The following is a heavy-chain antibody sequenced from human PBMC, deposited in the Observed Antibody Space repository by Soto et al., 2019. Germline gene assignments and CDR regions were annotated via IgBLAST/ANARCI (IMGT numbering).Heavy chain of an antibody. D-gene: IGHD4-4*01. Sequence: PGGSLRLSWAASGFTFSSYAMHCVRQAPGKGLEWVAVISYDGSNKYYADSVKGRFTISRDNSKNTLYLQMNSLRTEDTAVYYCARPLWRDDYNWGYFDLWGRGTLVTVSS. CDR1: GFTFSSYA. V-gene: IGHV3-30-3*01. J-gene: IGHJ2*01. CDR3: ARPLWRDDYNWGYFDL. CDR2: ISYDGSNK.